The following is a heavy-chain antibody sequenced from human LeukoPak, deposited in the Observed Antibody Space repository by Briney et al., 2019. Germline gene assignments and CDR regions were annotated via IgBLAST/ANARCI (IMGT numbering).Heavy chain of an antibody. V-gene: IGHV4-59*01. D-gene: IGHD6-6*01. CDR1: GGSINSYY. CDR2: IYYTGST. Sequence: PSETLSLTCTVSGGSINSYYWSWIRQPPGKGLEYIGHIYYTGSTNYNTSLESRVTMSLDTSKNRFSLKLSSVTAADTAVYYCARHIAARLASGYHYYMDVWGKGTTVTVSS. CDR3: ARHIAARLASGYHYYMDV. J-gene: IGHJ6*03.